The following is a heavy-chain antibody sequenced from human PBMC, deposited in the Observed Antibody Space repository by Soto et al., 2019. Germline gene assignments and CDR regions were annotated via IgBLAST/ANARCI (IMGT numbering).Heavy chain of an antibody. CDR3: ARDRRDCSSTSCPYYYYYYGMDV. CDR2: ISSSSSYT. D-gene: IGHD2-2*01. V-gene: IGHV3-11*06. CDR1: GFTFSDYY. J-gene: IGHJ6*02. Sequence: GGSLRLSCAASGFTFSDYYMSWIRQAPGKGLEWVSYISSSSSYTNYADSVKGRFTISRDNAKNSLYLQMNSLRAEDTAVYYCARDRRDCSSTSCPYYYYYYGMDVWGQGTTVTVSS.